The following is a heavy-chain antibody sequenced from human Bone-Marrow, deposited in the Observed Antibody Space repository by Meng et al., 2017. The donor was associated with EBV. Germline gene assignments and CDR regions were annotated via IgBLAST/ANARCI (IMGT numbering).Heavy chain of an antibody. CDR2: IYHSGNT. V-gene: IGHV4-30-2*01. CDR3: VAGDYSDSSGYYQFDN. CDR1: GGSIRSGYS. D-gene: IGHD3-22*01. Sequence: QLQLQESGSGLVKPSQTLSLTCAVSGGSIRSGYSWSWIRQPPGKGLEWIGYIYHSGNTYYNPSLKSRVTISVDKSKNQFSLKLSSMTAADTAVYYCVAGDYSDSSGYYQFDNWGQGTLVTVSS. J-gene: IGHJ4*02.